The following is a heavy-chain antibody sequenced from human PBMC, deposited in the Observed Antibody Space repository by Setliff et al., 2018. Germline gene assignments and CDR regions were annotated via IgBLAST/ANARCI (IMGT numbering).Heavy chain of an antibody. D-gene: IGHD6-13*01. J-gene: IGHJ6*02. Sequence: SVKVSCKTSGGTFKNHAISWVRQAPGQGLEWMGGTIPMFDRPNYAQKFQGRVAITADESTNTAYIEISSLRYEDTAVYYCARGSMDVVAAGGKYSGLAFWGQGTTVIVSS. CDR3: ARGSMDVVAAGGKYSGLAF. V-gene: IGHV1-69*13. CDR1: GGTFKNHA. CDR2: TIPMFDRP.